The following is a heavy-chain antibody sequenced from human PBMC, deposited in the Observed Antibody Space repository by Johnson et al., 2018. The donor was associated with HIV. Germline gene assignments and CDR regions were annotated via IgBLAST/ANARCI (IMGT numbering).Heavy chain of an antibody. CDR1: GFSVSDNY. CDR2: INWNGGST. CDR3: ARSRGGSSEDAFDI. D-gene: IGHD1-26*01. J-gene: IGHJ3*02. Sequence: MQLVESGGGLVQPGGSLRLSCAASGFSVSDNYVSWVRQAPGRGLEWVSGINWNGGSTGYADSVKGRFTISRDNAKNSLYLQMNSLRAEDTAFYYCARSRGGSSEDAFDIWGQGTMVTVSS. V-gene: IGHV3-20*04.